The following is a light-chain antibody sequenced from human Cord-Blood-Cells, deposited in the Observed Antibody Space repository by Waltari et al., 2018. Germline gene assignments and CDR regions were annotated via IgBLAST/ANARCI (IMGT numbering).Light chain of an antibody. CDR3: CSYAGSSTLV. CDR2: EGS. Sequence: SALTQPASVSGSPGQSITISCTGTSSDLGSYNLVSWYQQHPGKAPKLMIYEGSKRPSGVSNRFSGSKSGNTASLTISGLQAEDEADYYCCSYAGSSTLVFGGGTKLTVL. CDR1: SSDLGSYNL. J-gene: IGLJ3*02. V-gene: IGLV2-23*01.